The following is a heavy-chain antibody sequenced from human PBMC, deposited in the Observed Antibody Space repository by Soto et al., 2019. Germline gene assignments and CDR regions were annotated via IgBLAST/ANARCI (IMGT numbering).Heavy chain of an antibody. CDR1: GYNFAGYW. CDR3: ARGGVSTSTLEY. D-gene: IGHD3-3*02. V-gene: IGHV5-51*01. CDR2: IYPSDSNT. Sequence: GESLKSSCKGSGYNFAGYWIAWVRQMPGNGLELMGIIYPSDSNTRYRPSFQGQVTISADKSISSAYLQWSSLRASDTAMYYCARGGVSTSTLEYWCKGTPVTVPQ. J-gene: IGHJ4*02.